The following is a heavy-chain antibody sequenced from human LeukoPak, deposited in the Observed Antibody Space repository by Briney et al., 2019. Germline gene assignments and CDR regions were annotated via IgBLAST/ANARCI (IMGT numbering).Heavy chain of an antibody. V-gene: IGHV1-69*05. D-gene: IGHD6-19*01. Sequence: GASVKVSCKASGGTFSSYAISWVRQAPGQGLEWMGGIIPIFGTANYAQKFQGRVTITTDESTSTAYMELSSLRSEDTAVYYCARSRGYRSENDYWGQGTLATVSS. CDR3: ARSRGYRSENDY. CDR2: IIPIFGTA. J-gene: IGHJ4*02. CDR1: GGTFSSYA.